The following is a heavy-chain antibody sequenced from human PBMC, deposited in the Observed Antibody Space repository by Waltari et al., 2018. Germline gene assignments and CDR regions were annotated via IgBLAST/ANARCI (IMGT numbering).Heavy chain of an antibody. J-gene: IGHJ4*02. CDR2: IFYTGST. CDR3: ARLSDSGQHTDFDH. CDR1: Y. D-gene: IGHD2-21*01. V-gene: IGHV4-59*08. Sequence: YWSWSRQSPGKGLEWIGYIFYTGSTHYNPSLKSRVSISLETSENQFSLRLRAVTAADTAVYYCARLSDSGQHTDFDHWGQGTQVTVTS.